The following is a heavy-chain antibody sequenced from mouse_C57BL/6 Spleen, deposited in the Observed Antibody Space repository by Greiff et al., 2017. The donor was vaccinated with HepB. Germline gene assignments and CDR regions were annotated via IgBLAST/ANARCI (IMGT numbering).Heavy chain of an antibody. CDR1: GYTFTEYT. CDR3: ASEGRLRLLVFDY. J-gene: IGHJ2*01. CDR2: FYPGSGSI. D-gene: IGHD3-2*02. Sequence: VQGVESGAELVKPGASVKLSCKASGYTFTEYTIHWVKQRSGQGLEWIGWFYPGSGSIKYNEKFKDKATLTVDKSSSTAYMQLSSLTSEDSAVYYCASEGRLRLLVFDYWGQGTTVTVSS. V-gene: IGHV1-62-2*01.